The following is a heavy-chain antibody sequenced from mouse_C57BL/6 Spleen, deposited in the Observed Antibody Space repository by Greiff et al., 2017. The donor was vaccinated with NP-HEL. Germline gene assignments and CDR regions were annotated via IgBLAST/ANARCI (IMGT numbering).Heavy chain of an antibody. J-gene: IGHJ2*01. D-gene: IGHD2-3*01. CDR1: GFSLTRYG. CDR3: ARHDDGYSYFDY. CDR2: IWSDGST. Sequence: QVQLKESGPGLVAPSQSLSITCTVSGFSLTRYGVHWVRQPPGKGLEWLVVIWSDGSTTYNSALKSRLSISKDNSKSQVFLKMNSLQTDDTAMYYCARHDDGYSYFDYWGQGTTLTVSS. V-gene: IGHV2-6-1*01.